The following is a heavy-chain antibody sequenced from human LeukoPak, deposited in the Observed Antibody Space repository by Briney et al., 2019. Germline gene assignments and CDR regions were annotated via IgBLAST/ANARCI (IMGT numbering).Heavy chain of an antibody. J-gene: IGHJ4*02. D-gene: IGHD1-7*01. CDR1: GGSISTYY. CDR3: ARVGITGTTPDY. CDR2: IYYSGST. Sequence: PSETLSLTCTVSGGSISTYYWSWIRQPPGKGLEWIGYIYYSGSTNYNPSLKSRVTISVDTSKNQFSLKLTSVTAADTAVYYCARVGITGTTPDYWGLGTLVTVSS. V-gene: IGHV4-59*12.